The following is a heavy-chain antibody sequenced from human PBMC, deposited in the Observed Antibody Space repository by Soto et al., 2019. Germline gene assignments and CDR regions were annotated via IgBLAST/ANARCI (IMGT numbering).Heavy chain of an antibody. Sequence: GGSLRLSCAASGFTFSSYAMAWVRQSSGKGLEWVSGIGGGGGDTYYAESVKGRFTISRDNSKNTVYLQMNSLRAEDTAVYYCAKEIAVAGMPYFDHWGLGTLVTVSS. D-gene: IGHD6-19*01. J-gene: IGHJ4*02. CDR2: IGGGGGDT. V-gene: IGHV3-23*01. CDR3: AKEIAVAGMPYFDH. CDR1: GFTFSSYA.